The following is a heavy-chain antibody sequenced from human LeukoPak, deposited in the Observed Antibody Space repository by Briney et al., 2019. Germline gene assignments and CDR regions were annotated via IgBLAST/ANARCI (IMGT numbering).Heavy chain of an antibody. Sequence: PSETLSLTCTVSSGSIGSSNYYWGWIRQPPGKGLEWIGSIYYSGIAYYNPTLKSRVTISMDASKSHFSLRLSSVTAADTAVYYCARQVNSMAGTHFDVWGLGTLVPVSS. D-gene: IGHD6-19*01. V-gene: IGHV4-39*01. CDR3: ARQVNSMAGTHFDV. CDR2: IYYSGIA. CDR1: SGSIGSSNYY. J-gene: IGHJ4*02.